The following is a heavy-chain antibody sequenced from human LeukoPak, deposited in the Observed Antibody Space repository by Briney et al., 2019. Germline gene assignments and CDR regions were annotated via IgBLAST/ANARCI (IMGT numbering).Heavy chain of an antibody. CDR2: ISYDGSNK. J-gene: IGHJ4*02. D-gene: IGHD3-3*01. CDR1: GFTFSSYA. V-gene: IGHV3-30-3*01. Sequence: PGGSLRLSCAASGFTFSSYAMHWVRQAPGKGLEWVAVISYDGSNKYYADSVKGRFTISRDNSKNTLYLQMNSLRAEDTAVYYCARGLVGFWSGYSIDYWGQGTLVTVSS. CDR3: ARGLVGFWSGYSIDY.